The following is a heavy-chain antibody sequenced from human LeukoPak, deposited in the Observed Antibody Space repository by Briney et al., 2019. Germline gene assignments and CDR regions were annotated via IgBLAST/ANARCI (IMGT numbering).Heavy chain of an antibody. CDR2: IWYDGSNK. CDR3: AKDLGRAYYYDSSGFDY. CDR1: GFTFSSYG. Sequence: GGSLRLSCAASGFTFSSYGMHWVRQAPGKGLEWVAVIWYDGSNKYYADSVKGRFTISRDNSKNTLYLQMNSLRAEDTAVYYCAKDLGRAYYYDSSGFDYWGQGTLVTVSS. D-gene: IGHD3-22*01. V-gene: IGHV3-30*02. J-gene: IGHJ4*02.